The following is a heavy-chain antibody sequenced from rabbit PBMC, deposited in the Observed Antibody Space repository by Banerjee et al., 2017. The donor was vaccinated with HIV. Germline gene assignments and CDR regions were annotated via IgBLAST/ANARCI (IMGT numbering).Heavy chain of an antibody. J-gene: IGHJ4*01. CDR1: GFDFSSTYY. D-gene: IGHD7-1*01. CDR3: ARDGFGTGPDYDL. V-gene: IGHV1S40*01. Sequence: QSLEESGGGLVQPEGSLTLTCKASGFDFSSTYYMCWVRQAPGKGLEWIGCISAGSSGTTYYASWAKGRFTISKTSTTVTLQMTSLTAADTATYFCARDGFGTGPDYDLLGPGTLVTVS. CDR2: ISAGSSGTT.